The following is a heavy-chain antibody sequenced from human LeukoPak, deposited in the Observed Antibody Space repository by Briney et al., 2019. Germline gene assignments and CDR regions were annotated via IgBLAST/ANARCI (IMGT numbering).Heavy chain of an antibody. CDR2: VYHTGST. Sequence: SETLSLTCAVSSYSISSGYYWGWIRQPPGKGLEWIGSVYHTGSTYYYPSLKSRVTISVDTSKNHFSLKLSSVTAADTAVYYCAREPLNYFDYWGQGTLVTDSS. CDR1: SYSISSGYY. D-gene: IGHD1-14*01. J-gene: IGHJ4*02. V-gene: IGHV4-38-2*02. CDR3: AREPLNYFDY.